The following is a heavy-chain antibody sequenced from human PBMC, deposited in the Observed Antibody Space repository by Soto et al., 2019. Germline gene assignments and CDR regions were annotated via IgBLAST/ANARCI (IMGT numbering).Heavy chain of an antibody. Sequence: SETLSLTCTVSGGSISSYYWSWIRQPPGKGLEWIGYIYYSGSTNYNPSLKSRVTISVDTSKNQFSLKLSSVTAADTAVYYCASTLGNDYGDYGAFDIWGQGTMVTVSS. J-gene: IGHJ3*02. V-gene: IGHV4-59*01. CDR2: IYYSGST. CDR1: GGSISSYY. CDR3: ASTLGNDYGDYGAFDI. D-gene: IGHD4-17*01.